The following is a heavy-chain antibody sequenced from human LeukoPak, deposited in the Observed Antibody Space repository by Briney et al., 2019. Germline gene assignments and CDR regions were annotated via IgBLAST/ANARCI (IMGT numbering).Heavy chain of an antibody. CDR3: ASGPPFLKYFEY. CDR2: ISVGAEYI. D-gene: IGHD3-3*01. V-gene: IGHV3-23*01. J-gene: IGHJ4*02. Sequence: GGSLRLSCAASGFTFSSYGMNWFRQAPGKGLEWVSTISVGAEYIFYADSVKGRFTISRDDSNNALYLQMHSLRAEDTALYYCASGPPFLKYFEYWGQGTLVTVSS. CDR1: GFTFSSYG.